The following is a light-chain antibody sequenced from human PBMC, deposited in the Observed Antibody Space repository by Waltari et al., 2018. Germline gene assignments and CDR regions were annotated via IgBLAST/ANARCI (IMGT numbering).Light chain of an antibody. CDR2: GAS. J-gene: IGKJ2*01. V-gene: IGKV3-20*01. Sequence: EIVLTQSPGTLSLSPGERATLPCRASQSVSSSYLAWYQQKPGQAPRLLIYGASSRATGIPDRFRSSGSGTDFTLTISRLEPEDFAVYYCQQYGSTPTFGQGTKLEIK. CDR1: QSVSSSY. CDR3: QQYGSTPT.